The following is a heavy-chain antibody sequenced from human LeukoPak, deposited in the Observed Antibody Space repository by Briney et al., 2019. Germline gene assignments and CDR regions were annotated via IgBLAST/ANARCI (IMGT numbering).Heavy chain of an antibody. CDR3: ATSSSSAVGYFDY. CDR2: IYSGGST. J-gene: IGHJ4*02. Sequence: GGSLRLSCAASGFTVSSNYMSWVRQAPGKGLEWVSVIYSGGSTYYADSVKGRFTISRDNSKNTLYLQMNSLRAEDTAVYYCATSSSSAVGYFDYWGQGTLVTVSS. CDR1: GFTVSSNY. V-gene: IGHV3-53*01. D-gene: IGHD6-13*01.